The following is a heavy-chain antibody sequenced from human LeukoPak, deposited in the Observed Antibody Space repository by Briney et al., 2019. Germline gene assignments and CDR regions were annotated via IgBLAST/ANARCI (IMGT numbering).Heavy chain of an antibody. Sequence: SETLSLTCAVYGGSFSGYYWSWIRQPPGKGLEWIGEINHSGSTNYNPSLKSRVTISVDTSKNQFSLKLSSVTAADTAVYYCARFTVVARKSDAFDIWGQGTMVTVSS. V-gene: IGHV4-34*01. CDR2: INHSGST. J-gene: IGHJ3*02. D-gene: IGHD5-12*01. CDR1: GGSFSGYY. CDR3: ARFTVVARKSDAFDI.